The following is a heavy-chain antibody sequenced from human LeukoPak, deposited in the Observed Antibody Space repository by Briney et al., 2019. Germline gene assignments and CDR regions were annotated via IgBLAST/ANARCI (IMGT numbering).Heavy chain of an antibody. D-gene: IGHD6-13*01. CDR2: INPNSGGT. Sequence: ASVKVSCKASGYTFTGYYMHWVRQAPGQGLEWMGWINPNSGGTNYAQKFQGRVTMTRDTSISTAYMELSRLRSDDTAVYYCARGPAGTPTPFDYWGQGTLVTVSS. J-gene: IGHJ4*02. V-gene: IGHV1-2*02. CDR1: GYTFTGYY. CDR3: ARGPAGTPTPFDY.